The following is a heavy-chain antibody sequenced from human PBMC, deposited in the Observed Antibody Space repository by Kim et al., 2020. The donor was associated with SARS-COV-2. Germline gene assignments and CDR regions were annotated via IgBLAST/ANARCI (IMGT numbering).Heavy chain of an antibody. CDR1: GGSISSSSYY. CDR3: AANWDDLYYDILTGPLDI. J-gene: IGHJ3*02. Sequence: SETLSLTCTVSGGSISSSSYYWGWIRQPPGKGLEWIGNFFYSGSTYYNPSLKSRVTISVDTSKNQFSLKLSSVTAADTAVYYCAANWDDLYYDILTGPLDIWGQGTMVTVSS. D-gene: IGHD3-9*01. V-gene: IGHV4-39*01. CDR2: FFYSGST.